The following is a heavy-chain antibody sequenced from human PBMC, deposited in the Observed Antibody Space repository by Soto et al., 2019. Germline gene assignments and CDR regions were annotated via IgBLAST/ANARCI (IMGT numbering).Heavy chain of an antibody. D-gene: IGHD5-12*01. CDR1: GFTFRDHA. Sequence: QVQLVESGGGVVQPGRSLRLSCAASGFTFRDHAMHWVRQAPGKGWEWLAIIWNDGSNKFYAGSVQGRFTISRDNSKNTVYLQTNTLSAEDMAVYYCARALFPDVDIYAMDVWGQGTTVTVSS. V-gene: IGHV3-33*01. J-gene: IGHJ6*02. CDR3: ARALFPDVDIYAMDV. CDR2: IWNDGSNK.